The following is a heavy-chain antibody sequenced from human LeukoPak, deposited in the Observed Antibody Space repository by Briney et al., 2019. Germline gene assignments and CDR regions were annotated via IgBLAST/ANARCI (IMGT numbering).Heavy chain of an antibody. D-gene: IGHD3-16*02. Sequence: KASETLSLTCTVSGGSISSYYWSWIRQPPGKGLEWIGYIYYSGSTNYNPSLKSRVTISVDTSKNQFSLKLSSVTAADTAVYYCARAYDYVWGSYRKPPAFDIWGQGTMVTVSS. CDR2: IYYSGST. CDR1: GGSISSYY. V-gene: IGHV4-59*01. CDR3: ARAYDYVWGSYRKPPAFDI. J-gene: IGHJ3*02.